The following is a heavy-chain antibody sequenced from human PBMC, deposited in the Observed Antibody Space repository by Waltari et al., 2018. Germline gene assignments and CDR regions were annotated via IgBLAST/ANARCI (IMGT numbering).Heavy chain of an antibody. Sequence: EVQLVGSGGGLVQPGGSLRLSCAASGFTFNNYWMTWVRQAPGKGLEWVANIKQDASEKYYVDSVKGRFTISRDNTKNSLYLQMNSLRAEDTAVYYCAASVGVAPNYWGHGTLVTVSS. CDR2: IKQDASEK. CDR3: AASVGVAPNY. J-gene: IGHJ4*01. CDR1: GFTFNNYW. V-gene: IGHV3-7*01. D-gene: IGHD6-19*01.